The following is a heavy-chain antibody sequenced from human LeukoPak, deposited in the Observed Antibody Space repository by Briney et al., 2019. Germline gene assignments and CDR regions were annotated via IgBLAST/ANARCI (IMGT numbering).Heavy chain of an antibody. CDR2: IYYSGST. V-gene: IGHV4-59*01. Sequence: SETLSLTCTVSGGSISSYYWSGLRQPPPKGLQWIGYIYYSGSTNYNPSLKSRVTISVDTSKNQFSLKLSSVTAADTAVYYCAREGSGYYYDAFDIWGQGTMVTVSS. J-gene: IGHJ3*02. CDR1: GGSISSYY. D-gene: IGHD3-22*01. CDR3: AREGSGYYYDAFDI.